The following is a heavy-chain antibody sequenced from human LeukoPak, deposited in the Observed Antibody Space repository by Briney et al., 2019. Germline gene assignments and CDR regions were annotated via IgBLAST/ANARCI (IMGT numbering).Heavy chain of an antibody. CDR3: ARHRDSSTSCYDY. Sequence: GESLKISCKGSGYSFTRYWIGWVRQMPGKGLEWIWVIYSGASDTRYSPSFQGQVTISVDKSLSTAYLQWSSLKASDTAMYYCARHRDSSTSCYDYWGQGTLVTVSS. J-gene: IGHJ4*02. CDR1: GYSFTRYW. CDR2: IYSGASDT. V-gene: IGHV5-51*01. D-gene: IGHD2-2*01.